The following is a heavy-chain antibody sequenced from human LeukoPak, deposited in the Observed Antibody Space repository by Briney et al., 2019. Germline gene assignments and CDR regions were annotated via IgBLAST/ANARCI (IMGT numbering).Heavy chain of an antibody. CDR1: GFTFSNYG. V-gene: IGHV3-33*01. CDR2: IWYDGSNK. CDR3: ARDIAYGSGSYYSYYYYYGMDV. Sequence: GGSLRLSCAASGFTFSNYGMHWVRQAPGKGLDWVAVIWYDGSNKYYADSVTGRFTISRDNSKDTLYLQMNSLRAEDTAVYYCARDIAYGSGSYYSYYYYYGMDVWGQGTTVTVSS. J-gene: IGHJ6*02. D-gene: IGHD3-10*01.